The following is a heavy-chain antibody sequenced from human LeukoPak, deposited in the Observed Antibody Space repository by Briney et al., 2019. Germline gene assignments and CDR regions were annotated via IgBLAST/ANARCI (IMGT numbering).Heavy chain of an antibody. J-gene: IGHJ6*03. CDR1: GGSIGTYY. CDR2: IYVTGN. Sequence: SETLSLTCTVSGGSIGTYYWSWVRQSPGKGLEWIGYIYVTGNRYNPYLQSQVTISVDTSRNQFFLKMSSVTAADTAVYYCARHIGGGIEDMDVWGKGTKVTVSS. V-gene: IGHV4-59*08. CDR3: ARHIGGGIEDMDV. D-gene: IGHD3-16*02.